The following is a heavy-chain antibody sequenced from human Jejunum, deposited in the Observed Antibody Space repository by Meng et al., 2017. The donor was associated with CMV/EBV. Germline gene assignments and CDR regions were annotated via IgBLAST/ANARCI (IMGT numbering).Heavy chain of an antibody. Sequence: TVSGSAVHWVRQACGKGLEWVGRIRGKAHSYATAYAASVKGRFTISRDDSKNTAYLQMNSLKTEDTAVYYCTRADSSNYGSLFDYWGQGTLVTVSS. D-gene: IGHD4-11*01. J-gene: IGHJ4*02. CDR1: TVSGSA. CDR3: TRADSSNYGSLFDY. CDR2: IRGKAHSYAT. V-gene: IGHV3-73*01.